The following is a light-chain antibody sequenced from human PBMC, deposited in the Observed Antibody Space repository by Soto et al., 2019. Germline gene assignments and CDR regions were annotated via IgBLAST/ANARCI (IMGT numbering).Light chain of an antibody. CDR1: TGTVTSDHW. J-gene: IGLJ2*01. Sequence: QAVVTQEPSLTVSPGGTVTLTCGSSTGTVTSDHWPYWFQQKAGQAPRTLISDTSNKHSWTPARFSGSLLGGKAALTLSDAQPEDEAEYYCLLWYSGGRMLFGGGTKLTVL. V-gene: IGLV7-46*01. CDR3: LLWYSGGRML. CDR2: DTS.